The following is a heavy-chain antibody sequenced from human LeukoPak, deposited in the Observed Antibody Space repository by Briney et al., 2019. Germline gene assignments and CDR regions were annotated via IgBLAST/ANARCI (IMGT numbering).Heavy chain of an antibody. CDR1: VYTFTSYD. CDR2: MNPNSGNT. Sequence: ASVKVSCKASVYTFTSYDINWVRQATGQGLEWMGWMNPNSGNTGYAQKFQGRVTMTRNTSISTAYMELSSLRSEDTAVYYCARGGVGPYDILTGQLDYWGQGTLVTVSS. J-gene: IGHJ4*02. D-gene: IGHD3-9*01. V-gene: IGHV1-8*01. CDR3: ARGGVGPYDILTGQLDY.